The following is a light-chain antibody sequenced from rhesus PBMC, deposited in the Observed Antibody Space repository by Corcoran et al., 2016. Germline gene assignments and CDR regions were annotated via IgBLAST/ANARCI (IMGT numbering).Light chain of an antibody. CDR1: ENVNNY. CDR2: KAS. CDR3: QHGYGTPYS. V-gene: IGKV1-74*01. J-gene: IGKJ2*01. Sequence: DIQMTQSPSSLSASVGDRVTITCRASENVNNYLNWYQQKPGKAPKLLIYKASTLQSGVQSRFRGSGSGTDYTFTISSLQPEDVATYYCQHGYGTPYSFGQGTKVEIK.